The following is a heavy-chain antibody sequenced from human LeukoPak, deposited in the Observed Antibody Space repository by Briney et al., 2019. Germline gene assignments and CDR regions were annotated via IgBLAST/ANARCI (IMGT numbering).Heavy chain of an antibody. V-gene: IGHV3-74*01. CDR2: INNDGSSA. CDR1: GFTFNNYW. Sequence: GRSLRLSCAASGFTFNNYWIHWVRQVPGKGLVWVSRINNDGSSASYVDSVKGRFTISRDNAKNTLFLQMNSLRAEDTAVYYCARRGTGHGMDVWGQGTTVIVSS. CDR3: ARRGTGHGMDV. J-gene: IGHJ6*02. D-gene: IGHD1-1*01.